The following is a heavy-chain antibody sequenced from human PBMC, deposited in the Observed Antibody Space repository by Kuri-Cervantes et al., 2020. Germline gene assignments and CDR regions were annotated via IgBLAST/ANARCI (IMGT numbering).Heavy chain of an antibody. CDR2: ISYDGSNK. CDR1: GFTFSSYA. Sequence: LSLTCAASGFTFSSYAMHWVRQAPGKGLEWVAVISYDGSNKYYADSVKGRFTISRDNSKNTLYLQMNSLRAEDTALYYCAKDVDHRMGPYYFDYWGQGTLVTVSS. CDR3: AKDVDHRMGPYYFDY. V-gene: IGHV3-30-3*01. D-gene: IGHD1-26*01. J-gene: IGHJ4*02.